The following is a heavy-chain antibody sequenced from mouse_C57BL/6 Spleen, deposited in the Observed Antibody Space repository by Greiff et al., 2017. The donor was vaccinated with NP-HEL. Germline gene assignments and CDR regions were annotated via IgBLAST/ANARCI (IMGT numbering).Heavy chain of an antibody. CDR1: GFTFSSYA. Sequence: EVQRVESGEGLVKPGGSLKLSCAASGFTFSSYAMSWVRQTPEKRLEWVAYISSGGDYIYYADTVKGRFTISRDNARNTLYLQMSSLKSEDTAMYYCTRSTTVVDAMDYWGQGTSVTVSS. CDR2: ISSGGDYI. CDR3: TRSTTVVDAMDY. D-gene: IGHD1-1*01. V-gene: IGHV5-9-1*02. J-gene: IGHJ4*01.